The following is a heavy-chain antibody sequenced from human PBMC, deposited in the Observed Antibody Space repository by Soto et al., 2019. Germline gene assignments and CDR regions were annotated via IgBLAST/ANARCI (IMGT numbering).Heavy chain of an antibody. Sequence: QPQLQESGPGQVKSSETLSLTCTVSGGSISSRGDCWGWVRQPPGEGLEWVGSIHYSGTTYYNPSLKTRVIISVNTSKNQFSLRLSPATSSDTSVYYCVRHGGEEKWPRPRRLFDSWGPGTLVTVSS. CDR1: GGSISSRGDC. J-gene: IGHJ4*02. V-gene: IGHV4-39*01. CDR3: VRHGGEEKWPRPRRLFDS. CDR2: IHYSGTT. D-gene: IGHD3-16*01.